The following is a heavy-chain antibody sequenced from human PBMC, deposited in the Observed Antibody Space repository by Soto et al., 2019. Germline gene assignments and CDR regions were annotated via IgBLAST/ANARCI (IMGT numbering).Heavy chain of an antibody. Sequence: SLRLSCAASGFTFNDYYMSWIRQAPGKGLEWVSYISSSGTTIYYADSVKGRFTISRDNARNSLFLQMGSLRAEDTAVYYCAKGYVWGSYRPSMDVWGHGTTVTVSS. V-gene: IGHV3-11*01. CDR2: ISSSGTTI. J-gene: IGHJ6*02. CDR3: AKGYVWGSYRPSMDV. CDR1: GFTFNDYY. D-gene: IGHD3-16*02.